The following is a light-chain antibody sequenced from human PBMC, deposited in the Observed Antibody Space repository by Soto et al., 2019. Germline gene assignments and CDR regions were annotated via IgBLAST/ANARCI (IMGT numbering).Light chain of an antibody. CDR3: QQRSNWPLT. CDR1: QSISDNF. CDR2: DAS. J-gene: IGKJ4*01. V-gene: IGKV3D-11*02. Sequence: EIVLTQSPGTLSLSPGEIATLSCRASQSISDNFLAWYQEKPGQAPRLLIYDASNRATGIPARFSGSGPGTDFTLTISSLEPEDFAVYYCQQRSNWPLTFGGGTKVDIK.